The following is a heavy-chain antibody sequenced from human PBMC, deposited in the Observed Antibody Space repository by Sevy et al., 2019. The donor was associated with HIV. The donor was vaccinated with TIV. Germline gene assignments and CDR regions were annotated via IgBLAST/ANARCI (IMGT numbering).Heavy chain of an antibody. D-gene: IGHD3-10*01. CDR2: IIPIFGTA. CDR3: ARVKETYYYGSGSLGYMDV. Sequence: ASVKVSCKAPGGTFSSYAISWVRQAPGQGLEWMGGIIPIFGTANYAQKFQGRVTITADKSTSTAYMELSSLRSEDTAVYYCARVKETYYYGSGSLGYMDVWGKGTTVTVSS. V-gene: IGHV1-69*06. CDR1: GGTFSSYA. J-gene: IGHJ6*03.